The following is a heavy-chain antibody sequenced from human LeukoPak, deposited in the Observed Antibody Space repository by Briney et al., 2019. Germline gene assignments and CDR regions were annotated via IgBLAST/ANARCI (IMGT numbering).Heavy chain of an antibody. Sequence: GGSLRLSCAASGFTFSNYGINWVRQAPGKGLEWISFISSSTTDISYADSVKGRFTISRDNAKNSLYLQMNSLRAEDTAVYYCARDRPAAAPPFEFFYYYMDVWGRGTTVTISS. CDR1: GFTFSNYG. D-gene: IGHD6-25*01. CDR3: ARDRPAAAPPFEFFYYYMDV. CDR2: ISSSTTDI. J-gene: IGHJ6*03. V-gene: IGHV3-21*01.